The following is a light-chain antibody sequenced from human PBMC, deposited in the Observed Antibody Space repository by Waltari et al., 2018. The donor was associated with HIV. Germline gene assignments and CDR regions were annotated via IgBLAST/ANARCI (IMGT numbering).Light chain of an antibody. V-gene: IGLV2-14*01. CDR1: VEDYQY. CDR3: ASYITSATPV. J-gene: IGLJ2*01. Sequence: QSALTQPASVSGSPGQSITIPCAVEDYQYFSWYHHHPDTAPKVIIYDVTNRPSGLSDRFAGSKSGNTATLTISGLQPEDEADYFCASYITSATPVVGGGTKLTVL. CDR2: DVT.